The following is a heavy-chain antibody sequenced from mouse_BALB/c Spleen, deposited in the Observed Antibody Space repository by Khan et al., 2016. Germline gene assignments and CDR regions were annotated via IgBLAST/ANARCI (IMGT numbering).Heavy chain of an antibody. D-gene: IGHD4-1*01. CDR3: ARKNWEYAMDY. V-gene: IGHV9-3-1*01. Sequence: QSQWVQAGPELKKPGETVKISCKASGYTFTNYGMNWVKQAPGKGLKWMGWINTYTGEPTYADDFKGRFAFSLDTSASTAYLQINNLKNEDTATYFCARKNWEYAMDYWGQGTSVTVSS. J-gene: IGHJ4*01. CDR1: GYTFTNYG. CDR2: INTYTGEP.